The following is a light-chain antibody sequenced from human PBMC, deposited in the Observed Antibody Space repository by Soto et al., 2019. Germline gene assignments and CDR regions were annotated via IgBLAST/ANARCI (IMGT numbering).Light chain of an antibody. Sequence: SALTQPASVSGSPGQSITISCTGTSSDVGGYNYVYWYQQHPGKAPKLMIYDISNRPSGVSNRFSGSKSGNTASLTISGLQAEDEDDYYCSSYPSSSTPDFGTGTQLTVL. J-gene: IGLJ1*01. CDR2: DIS. CDR1: SSDVGGYNY. CDR3: SSYPSSSTPD. V-gene: IGLV2-14*01.